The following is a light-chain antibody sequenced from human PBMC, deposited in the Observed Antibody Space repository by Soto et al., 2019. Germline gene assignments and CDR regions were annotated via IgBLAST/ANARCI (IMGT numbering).Light chain of an antibody. CDR3: SSYTTSSALV. CDR1: SSDVGGYDY. Sequence: QSALTQSASVSGSPGQSITIPCTGTSSDVGGYDYVSWYQQHPGKVPKLIIYEVIKRPSGVSHRFSGSKSGNTASLTISGLQTEDEADYYCSSYTTSSALVFGGGTKVTL. J-gene: IGLJ2*01. V-gene: IGLV2-14*01. CDR2: EVI.